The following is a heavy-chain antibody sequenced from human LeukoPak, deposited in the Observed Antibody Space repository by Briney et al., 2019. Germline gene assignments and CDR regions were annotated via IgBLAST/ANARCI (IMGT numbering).Heavy chain of an antibody. CDR3: ARRGVIVVVTAAKFDY. V-gene: IGHV4-34*01. J-gene: IGHJ4*02. CDR1: GGSFSGYY. CDR2: INHSGST. D-gene: IGHD2-2*01. Sequence: PSETLSLTCAVYGGSFSGYYWSWIRQPPGKGLEWIGEINHSGSTNYNPSLKSRVTISVDTSKNQFSLKLSSVTAADTAVYYCARRGVIVVVTAAKFDYWGQRTLVTVSS.